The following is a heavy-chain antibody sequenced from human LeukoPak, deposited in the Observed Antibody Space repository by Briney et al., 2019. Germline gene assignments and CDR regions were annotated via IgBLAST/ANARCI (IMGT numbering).Heavy chain of an antibody. D-gene: IGHD4/OR15-4a*01. CDR1: GASISSSSSGRYY. Sequence: SETLSLTCAVSGASISSSSSGRYYWSWIRQPAGKGLEYIGRIYISGNTNYNPSLKGRVTISLDTSQNQISLTLTSVTAADTAVYYCARVPSGSRFDPWGPGTLVTVSS. J-gene: IGHJ5*02. V-gene: IGHV4-61*02. CDR3: ARVPSGSRFDP. CDR2: IYISGNT.